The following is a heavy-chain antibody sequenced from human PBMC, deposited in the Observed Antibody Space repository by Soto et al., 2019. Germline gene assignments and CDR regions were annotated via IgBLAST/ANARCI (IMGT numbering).Heavy chain of an antibody. V-gene: IGHV4-59*01. CDR2: IYYSGST. Sequence: QVQLQESGPGLVKPSETLSLTCTVSGGSISSYYWSWIRQPPGKGLEWIGYIYYSGSTNYNPSLKSRVTISVDTSKNQFSLKLSSVTAADTAVYYCARERPRTTVTKVSSGCAFDIWGQGTMVTVSS. J-gene: IGHJ3*02. CDR3: ARERPRTTVTKVSSGCAFDI. CDR1: GGSISSYY. D-gene: IGHD4-17*01.